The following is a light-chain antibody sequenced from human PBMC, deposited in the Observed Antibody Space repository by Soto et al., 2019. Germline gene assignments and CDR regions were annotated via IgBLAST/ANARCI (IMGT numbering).Light chain of an antibody. CDR3: QQLDSYPFT. J-gene: IGKJ3*01. CDR2: AAS. CDR1: QGISRY. V-gene: IGKV1-9*01. Sequence: DIQLTQSPSFLSASVGDRVTITCRASQGISRYLAWYQQKPGKAPMLLIYAASILQSGAPSRFSGTGSGTEFTLTNSSLQPEDFASYYCQQLDSYPFTFGPGTKVDIK.